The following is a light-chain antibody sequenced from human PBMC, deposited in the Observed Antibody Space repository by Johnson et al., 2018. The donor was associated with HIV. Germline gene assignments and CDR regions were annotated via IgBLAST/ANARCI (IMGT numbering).Light chain of an antibody. Sequence: QSVLTQPPSVSAAPGQKVTISCSGNTCDIGNNYVSCHQQLPGTAPKLLIYDNNKRPSGIPDRFSGSKSGTSATLGITGLQTGDEADYYCGTWDSSLSAYVFGTWTKVTVL. CDR2: DNN. CDR3: GTWDSSLSAYV. J-gene: IGLJ1*01. CDR1: TCDIGNNY. V-gene: IGLV1-51*01.